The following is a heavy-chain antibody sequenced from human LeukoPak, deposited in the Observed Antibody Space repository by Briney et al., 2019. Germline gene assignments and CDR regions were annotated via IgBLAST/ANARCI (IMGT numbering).Heavy chain of an antibody. Sequence: GRSLRLSCAASGFTFGSYGMHWVRQAPGKGLEWVTVIWYDGSNKYYADSVKGRFTISRDNSKNTLYLQMNSLRAEDTAVYYCVKDRYSSGWYVGDNWGQGTLVTVSS. CDR3: VKDRYSSGWYVGDN. J-gene: IGHJ4*02. CDR2: IWYDGSNK. D-gene: IGHD6-19*01. CDR1: GFTFGSYG. V-gene: IGHV3-33*06.